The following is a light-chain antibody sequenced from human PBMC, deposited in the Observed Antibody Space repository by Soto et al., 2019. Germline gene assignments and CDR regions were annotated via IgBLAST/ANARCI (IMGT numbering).Light chain of an antibody. CDR3: QQYKS. CDR2: KAS. V-gene: IGKV1-5*03. Sequence: DIQMTQSPATLSASVGDRVTITCRASQSISSWLAWYQQKPGKAPKLLIYKASSLESGVPSRFSGSGSGTEYTLTISSLPPDDFATYYCQQYKSFGGGTKVDIK. J-gene: IGKJ4*01. CDR1: QSISSW.